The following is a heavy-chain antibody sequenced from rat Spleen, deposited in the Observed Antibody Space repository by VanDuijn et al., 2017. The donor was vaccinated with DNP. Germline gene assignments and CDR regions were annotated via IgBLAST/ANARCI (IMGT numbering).Heavy chain of an antibody. CDR1: GFTFSSYW. J-gene: IGHJ3*01. CDR3: TTDTMMVPFTY. Sequence: EVQLVETGGGLVQPGRSLKLSCVGSGFTFSSYWMFWIRQVPGKGLEWVASISSSGGSTYHPDSVKGRFTISRDDAKSSLYLQMNSLKSEDTATYYCTTDTMMVPFTYWGQGTLVTVSS. D-gene: IGHD1-12*03. V-gene: IGHV5-31*01. CDR2: ISSSGGST.